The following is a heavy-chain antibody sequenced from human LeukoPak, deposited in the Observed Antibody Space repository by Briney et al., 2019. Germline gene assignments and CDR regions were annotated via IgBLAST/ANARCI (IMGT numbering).Heavy chain of an antibody. V-gene: IGHV4-39*01. CDR3: ASGYGDYDDH. D-gene: IGHD4-17*01. CDR2: IYYSGST. CDR1: GGSISSSSYY. J-gene: IGHJ4*02. Sequence: PSETLSLTRTVSGGSISSSSYYWGWIRQPPGKGLEWIGSIYYSGSTYYNPSLKSRVTISVDTSKNQFSLKLSSVTAADTAVYYCASGYGDYDDHWGQGTLVTVSS.